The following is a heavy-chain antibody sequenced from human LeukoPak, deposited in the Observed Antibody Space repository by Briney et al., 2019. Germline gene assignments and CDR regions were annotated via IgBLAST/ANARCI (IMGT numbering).Heavy chain of an antibody. Sequence: PSETLSLTCTVSGGSVSTSYYWGWIRQPPGKGLEWIGYIYYSGSTYYNPSLKSRVTMSVDTSKNQFSLKLSSVTAVDTAVYYCARKSGYSYFDYWGQGTLVTVSS. CDR3: ARKSGYSYFDY. V-gene: IGHV4-28*01. J-gene: IGHJ4*02. CDR2: IYYSGST. CDR1: GGSVSTSYY. D-gene: IGHD5-12*01.